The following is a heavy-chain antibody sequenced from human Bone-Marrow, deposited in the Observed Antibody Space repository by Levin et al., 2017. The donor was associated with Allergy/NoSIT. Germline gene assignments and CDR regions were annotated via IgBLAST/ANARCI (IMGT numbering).Heavy chain of an antibody. CDR2: IYSDGST. Sequence: GESLKISCAASGFTVSRASINWVRQAPGKGLEWVSLIYSDGSTFYGDSVKGRFAISRDDSKNTVFLQMDSLTFEDTGIYFCARDPGIQLSMDVWGQGTPVTVSS. CDR1: GFTVSRAS. CDR3: ARDPGIQLSMDV. D-gene: IGHD1-1*01. J-gene: IGHJ6*02. V-gene: IGHV3-53*01.